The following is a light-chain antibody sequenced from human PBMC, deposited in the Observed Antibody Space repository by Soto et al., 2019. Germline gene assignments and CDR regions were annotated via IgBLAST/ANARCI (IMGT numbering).Light chain of an antibody. Sequence: EIVLTQSPGTLSLSPGERATLSCRASQSVSSSFLAWYQQKPGQAPRLLIYGASSRATGIPDRFSGSGSGTDFTITISRLEPEDVAVYYCQQDGSSPLTFGGGTKVEIK. V-gene: IGKV3-20*01. CDR3: QQDGSSPLT. CDR2: GAS. CDR1: QSVSSSF. J-gene: IGKJ4*01.